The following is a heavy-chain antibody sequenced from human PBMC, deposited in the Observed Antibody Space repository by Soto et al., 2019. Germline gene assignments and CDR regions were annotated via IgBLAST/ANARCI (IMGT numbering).Heavy chain of an antibody. J-gene: IGHJ4*02. CDR3: ARSIVVVTALDY. CDR2: INAGNGKT. V-gene: IGHV1-3*01. CDR1: GYTFTSYT. Sequence: ASVKVSCKASGYTFTSYTIHWVRQAPGQRPEWMGWINAGNGKTKYSPRIQDRVNITRDTSASTVYMELSSLKSEDTAVYYCARSIVVVTALDYWGQGNLVPVSS. D-gene: IGHD2-21*02.